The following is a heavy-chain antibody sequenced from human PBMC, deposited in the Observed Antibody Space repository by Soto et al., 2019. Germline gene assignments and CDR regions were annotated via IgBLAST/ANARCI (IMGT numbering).Heavy chain of an antibody. CDR2: IYWDGDK. Sequence: QINLIESGPTLVKPTQTLTLTCTFSGFSLSTSGAAVGWVRQPPGRALEWLALIYWDGDKRYNASLGNRLTITKDTSMNQVVLTLTNVDPADTATYYCAHRATMTIFGLIIVNGIWFDPWGQGTRVIVSS. CDR1: GFSLSTSGAA. V-gene: IGHV2-5*02. D-gene: IGHD3-3*01. J-gene: IGHJ5*02. CDR3: AHRATMTIFGLIIVNGIWFDP.